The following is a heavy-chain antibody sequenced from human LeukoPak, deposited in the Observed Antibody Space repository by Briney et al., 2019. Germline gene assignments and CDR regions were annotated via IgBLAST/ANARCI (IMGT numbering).Heavy chain of an antibody. Sequence: PGGSLRLSCAASGFTFSSYAMSWVRQAPGKGLEWVSSISISGDASYYADSVQGRFTISRDNSKHTLYLEMDTLRAEDTAVYYCASLTGDRSGYWGQGTLVTVSS. J-gene: IGHJ4*02. CDR1: GFTFSSYA. D-gene: IGHD7-27*01. CDR3: ASLTGDRSGY. CDR2: ISISGDAS. V-gene: IGHV3-23*01.